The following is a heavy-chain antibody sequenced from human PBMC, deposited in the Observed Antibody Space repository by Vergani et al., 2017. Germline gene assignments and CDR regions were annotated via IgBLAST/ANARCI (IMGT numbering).Heavy chain of an antibody. CDR3: TRDVADTHSSIWPLNYHYFMDV. J-gene: IGHJ6*03. V-gene: IGHV3-7*01. CDR1: GFTFSSYW. D-gene: IGHD6-13*01. CDR2: IKQDGSEE. Sequence: EVQLVESGGGLVQPGGSLRLSCAASGFTFSSYWMSWVRQAPGKGLEWVANIKQDGSEEYYVDSVKGRFTISRDNAKNILYLQMSSLRVEDTALYYCTRDVADTHSSIWPLNYHYFMDVWGKGP.